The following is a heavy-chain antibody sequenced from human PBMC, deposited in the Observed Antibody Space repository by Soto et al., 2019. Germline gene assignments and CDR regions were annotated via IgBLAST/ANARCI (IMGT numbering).Heavy chain of an antibody. J-gene: IGHJ3*02. CDR3: ARTNYYDSSGYYNDDFDI. Sequence: HPGGSLRLSCAASGFTFSRYAMHWVRQAPGKGLEWVAVISYDGSNKYYADSVKGRFTISRDNSKNTLYLQMNSLRAEDTAVYYCARTNYYDSSGYYNDDFDIWGQGTMVTVSS. CDR2: ISYDGSNK. D-gene: IGHD3-22*01. V-gene: IGHV3-30-3*01. CDR1: GFTFSRYA.